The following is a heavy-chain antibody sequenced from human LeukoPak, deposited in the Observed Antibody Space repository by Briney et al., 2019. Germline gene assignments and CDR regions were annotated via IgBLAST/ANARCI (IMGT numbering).Heavy chain of an antibody. J-gene: IGHJ4*02. CDR3: AKDRGYCSSTSCFFDY. CDR1: GFTFSSYT. CDR2: ISGSGGST. V-gene: IGHV3-23*01. D-gene: IGHD2-2*01. Sequence: GGSLRLSCAASGFTFSSYTMSWVRQAPGKGLEWVSAISGSGGSTYYADSVKGRFTISRDNSKNTLYLQMNSLRAEDTAVYYCAKDRGYCSSTSCFFDYWGQGTLVTVSS.